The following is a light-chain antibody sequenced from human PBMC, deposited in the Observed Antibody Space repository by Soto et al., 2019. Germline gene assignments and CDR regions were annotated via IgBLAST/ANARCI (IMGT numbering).Light chain of an antibody. Sequence: DIPMTQSPSTLSASVGDIVTITCRASQSISSWLAWYQQKPGKAPKLLIYDASSLESGVPSRFSGSGSGTEFTLTISSLQPDDFATYYCQQYNSYLFTFGPGTKVDIK. CDR3: QQYNSYLFT. CDR2: DAS. V-gene: IGKV1-5*01. J-gene: IGKJ3*01. CDR1: QSISSW.